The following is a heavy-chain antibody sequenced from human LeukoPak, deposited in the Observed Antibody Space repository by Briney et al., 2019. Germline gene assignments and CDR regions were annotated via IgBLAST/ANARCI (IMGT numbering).Heavy chain of an antibody. D-gene: IGHD4-17*01. CDR1: GFTFSSYA. Sequence: GGSLRLSCAAPGFTFSSYAMSWVRQAPGKGLEWVSAISGSGGSTYYADSVKGRFTISRDNSKNTLYLQMNSLRAEDTAVYYCAKDPLYGDPQYYYYGMDVWGQGTTVTVSS. CDR3: AKDPLYGDPQYYYYGMDV. CDR2: ISGSGGST. V-gene: IGHV3-23*01. J-gene: IGHJ6*02.